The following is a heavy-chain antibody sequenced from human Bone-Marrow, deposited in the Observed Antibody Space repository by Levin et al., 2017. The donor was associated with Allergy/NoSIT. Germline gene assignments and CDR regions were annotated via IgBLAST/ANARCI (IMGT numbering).Heavy chain of an antibody. D-gene: IGHD5-18*01. CDR2: ISYDGSNK. Sequence: SGGSLRLSCAASGFTFSSYGMHWVRQAPGKGLEWVAVISYDGSNKYYADSVKGRFTISRDNSKNTLYLQMNSLRAEDTAVYYCAKARRGIQLWLPYFDYWGQGTLVTVSS. V-gene: IGHV3-30*18. CDR3: AKARRGIQLWLPYFDY. CDR1: GFTFSSYG. J-gene: IGHJ4*02.